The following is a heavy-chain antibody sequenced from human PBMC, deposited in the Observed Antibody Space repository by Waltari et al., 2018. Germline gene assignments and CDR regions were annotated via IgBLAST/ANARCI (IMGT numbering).Heavy chain of an antibody. Sequence: EVQLLESGGGLVQPGGSLRLSCAASGFTFSSYAMSWVRQAPGKGLEWVSTITGSGGSTYYADSVKGRFTISRDNSKNTLYLQMNSLRAEDTAVYYCAKADRGYSYGFDAFDIWGQGTIITVSS. CDR2: ITGSGGST. D-gene: IGHD5-18*01. CDR1: GFTFSSYA. V-gene: IGHV3-23*01. CDR3: AKADRGYSYGFDAFDI. J-gene: IGHJ3*02.